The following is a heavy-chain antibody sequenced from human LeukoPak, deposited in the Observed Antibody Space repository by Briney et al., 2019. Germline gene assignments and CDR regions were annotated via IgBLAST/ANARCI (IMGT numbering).Heavy chain of an antibody. Sequence: SETLSLTCTVSGGSISYFYWSWIRQPAGKGLEWIGRIYTSGSTNYNPSLKSRVTMSVDTSKNQFSMKLSSVTAADTAVYYCASGPRRAVGTLWNWGQGTLVTVSS. CDR2: IYTSGST. V-gene: IGHV4-4*07. CDR3: ASGPRRAVGTLWN. CDR1: GGSISYFY. D-gene: IGHD3-3*01. J-gene: IGHJ4*02.